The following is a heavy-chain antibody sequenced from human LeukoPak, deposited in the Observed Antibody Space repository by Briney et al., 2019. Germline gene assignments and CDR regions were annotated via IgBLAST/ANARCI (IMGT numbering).Heavy chain of an antibody. V-gene: IGHV4-39*01. CDR1: VDPIRRSSYY. CDR2: IYYGGST. J-gene: IGHJ4*02. D-gene: IGHD5-24*01. Sequence: SEPLSLTCTVSVDPIRRSSYYWRWIRQPPRKGLGLIENIYYGGSTYYNPSLKSRVSISVDTSNNQFSLTVSSVTAADTAVYYCASADGYKIDYWGQGTLVTVSS. CDR3: ASADGYKIDY.